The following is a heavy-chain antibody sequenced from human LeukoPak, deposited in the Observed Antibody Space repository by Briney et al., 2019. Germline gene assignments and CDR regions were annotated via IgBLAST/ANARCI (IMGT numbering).Heavy chain of an antibody. V-gene: IGHV5-51*01. Sequence: GESLKISCKGSGYSFATYWIGWVRQMPGKGLQWMGIIYPGDSDTRYSPSFQGQVTISADKSINTAYLQWNSLRADDTAVYYCARPSQGGQPIKSSPFNIWGQGTMVTVSS. D-gene: IGHD3-16*01. CDR2: IYPGDSDT. CDR3: ARPSQGGQPIKSSPFNI. CDR1: GYSFATYW. J-gene: IGHJ3*02.